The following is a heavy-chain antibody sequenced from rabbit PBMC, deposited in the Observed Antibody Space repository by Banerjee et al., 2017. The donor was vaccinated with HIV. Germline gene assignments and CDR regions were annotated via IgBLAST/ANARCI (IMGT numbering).Heavy chain of an antibody. J-gene: IGHJ4*01. Sequence: QEQLEESGGGLVQPGGSLKLSCKASGFDFSSYGVSWVRQAPGKGLEWIACINTSSGNTVYATWAKGRFTISKTSWTTVTLQMTSLTAADTATYFCARDLAGVIGWNFNLWGPGTLVTVS. CDR1: GFDFSSYG. V-gene: IGHV1S45*01. CDR2: INTSSGNT. D-gene: IGHD4-1*01. CDR3: ARDLAGVIGWNFNL.